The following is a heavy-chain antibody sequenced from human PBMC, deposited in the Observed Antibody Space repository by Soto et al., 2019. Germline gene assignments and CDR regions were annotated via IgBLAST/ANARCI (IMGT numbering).Heavy chain of an antibody. CDR2: IYHSGAT. Sequence: QVQLQESGPGLVKPSGTLSLTCAVSGASISSTNWWSWVRQAPGEGPEWIGEIYHSGATNYNPSLKSRVIISMDTSKNQLSLRLDSVTAADTAVYFCARHIAVPTTRGFDYSGQGTLVTVSS. CDR1: GASISSTNW. D-gene: IGHD2-15*01. V-gene: IGHV4-4*02. CDR3: ARHIAVPTTRGFDY. J-gene: IGHJ4*02.